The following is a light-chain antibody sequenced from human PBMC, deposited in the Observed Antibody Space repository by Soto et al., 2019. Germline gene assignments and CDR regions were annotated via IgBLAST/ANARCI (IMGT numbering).Light chain of an antibody. CDR2: EDS. J-gene: IGLJ3*02. CDR1: SSDAGNYNF. CDR3: CEYAGSSPSGV. Sequence: QSALTQPASVSGSPGQSITISCTGTSSDAGNYNFVSWYQQHPDKAPKVIIYEDSTRPSGVSNRISGSKSGNTASLTMSGLEAEDEADYYCCEYAGSSPSGVFGGGPKLTVL. V-gene: IGLV2-23*01.